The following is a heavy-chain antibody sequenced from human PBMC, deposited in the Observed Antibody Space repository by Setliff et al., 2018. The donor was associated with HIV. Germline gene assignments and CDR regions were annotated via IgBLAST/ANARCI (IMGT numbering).Heavy chain of an antibody. CDR3: VKDIGAYYYDNSGYNAFHI. J-gene: IGHJ3*02. CDR2: ISWNSGSL. V-gene: IGHV3-9*03. CDR1: GFTFDDYA. Sequence: PGGSLRLSCAASGFTFDDYAMHWVRQSPGKGLEWVSGISWNSGSLGYADSVKGRFTISRDNAKKSLYLQMNSLRAEDMASYYCVKDIGAYYYDNSGYNAFHIWGQGTKVTVS. D-gene: IGHD3-22*01.